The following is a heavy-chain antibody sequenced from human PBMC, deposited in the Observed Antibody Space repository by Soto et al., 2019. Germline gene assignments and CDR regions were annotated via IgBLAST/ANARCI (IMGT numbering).Heavy chain of an antibody. V-gene: IGHV3-30-3*01. D-gene: IGHD3-9*01. Sequence: QVQLVESGGGVVQPGRSLRLSCAASGFTFSSYAMHWVRQAPGQGLEWVAVISYDGSNKYYADSVKGRFTISRDNSKNTLYLQMNSLRAEDTAVYYCAREAIFATSVDYWGQGTLVTVSS. CDR2: ISYDGSNK. CDR3: AREAIFATSVDY. J-gene: IGHJ4*02. CDR1: GFTFSSYA.